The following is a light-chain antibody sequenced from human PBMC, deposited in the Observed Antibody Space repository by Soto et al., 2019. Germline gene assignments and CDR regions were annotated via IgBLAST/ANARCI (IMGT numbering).Light chain of an antibody. CDR2: DAS. Sequence: AIQLTQSPSSLSASVGDRVTITCRASQGISSALAWYQQKPGKAPKLLIYDASSLESGVPSRFSGSGSGTDFTLTISSLQPEDFATYYCQQFNSYPMYTFGQGTKPEIK. J-gene: IGKJ2*01. CDR1: QGISSA. V-gene: IGKV1-13*02. CDR3: QQFNSYPMYT.